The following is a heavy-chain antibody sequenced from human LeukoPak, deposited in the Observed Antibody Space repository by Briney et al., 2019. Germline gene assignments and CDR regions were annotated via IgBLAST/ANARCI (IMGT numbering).Heavy chain of an antibody. D-gene: IGHD3-10*01. CDR1: GFTFSDYY. J-gene: IGHJ4*02. CDR3: ARGSSGSYVFDY. CDR2: ISSSGNST. V-gene: IGHV3-11*04. Sequence: GGSLRLSCAASGFTFSDYYMSWIRQAPGKGLEWVSYISSSGNSTYYSDSVRGRFTISRDNAKNSLYLQMNSLRAEDTAVYYCARGSSGSYVFDYWGQGTLVTVSS.